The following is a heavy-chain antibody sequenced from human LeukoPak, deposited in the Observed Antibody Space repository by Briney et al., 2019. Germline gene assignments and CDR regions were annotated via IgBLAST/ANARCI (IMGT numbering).Heavy chain of an antibody. Sequence: GGSLRLSCAASGFSFSSYWMSWVRQAPGKGLEWVANIKQDGSEKYYVDSVKGRFTISRDNAKNSLYLQMNSLRAEDTAVYYCARGGRGYSYGSGFDPWGQGTLVTVSS. J-gene: IGHJ5*02. CDR3: ARGGRGYSYGSGFDP. D-gene: IGHD5-18*01. V-gene: IGHV3-7*01. CDR2: IKQDGSEK. CDR1: GFSFSSYW.